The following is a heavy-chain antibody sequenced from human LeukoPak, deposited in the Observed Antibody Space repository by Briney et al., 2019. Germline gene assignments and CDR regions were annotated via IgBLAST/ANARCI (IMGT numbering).Heavy chain of an antibody. V-gene: IGHV3-30*18. CDR3: AKPRLRGGYLFDY. J-gene: IGHJ4*02. CDR2: VSDDGSNK. CDR1: GFTFSSYG. D-gene: IGHD5-12*01. Sequence: PGGSLRLSCAASGFTFSSYGMHWVRQAPGKGLEWMAVVSDDGSNKYYEDSVRGRFTISRDNSKNTLYLQTSSLRDEDTAVYYCAKPRLRGGYLFDYWGQGTLVTVSS.